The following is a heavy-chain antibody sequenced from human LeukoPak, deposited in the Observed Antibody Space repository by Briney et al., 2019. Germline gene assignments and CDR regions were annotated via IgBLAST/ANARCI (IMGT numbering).Heavy chain of an antibody. CDR1: GYTFTCYY. Sequence: SVKVSFKASGYTFTCYYMHWVRQAPGQGLEWVGLINPNSGGTNDSYTFSGRVTMTLDTSISTAYMELSRMRSDDTAVYYCERGYSSGWYGVGYYYYYMDVWGKGTTVTVSS. J-gene: IGHJ6*03. D-gene: IGHD6-19*01. CDR3: ERGYSSGWYGVGYYYYYMDV. V-gene: IGHV1-2*02. CDR2: INPNSGGT.